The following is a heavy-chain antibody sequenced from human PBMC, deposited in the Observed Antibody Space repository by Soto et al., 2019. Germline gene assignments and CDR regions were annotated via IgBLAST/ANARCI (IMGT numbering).Heavy chain of an antibody. CDR1: GFTFSSYA. J-gene: IGHJ4*02. CDR2: ISGSGGST. V-gene: IGHV3-23*01. Sequence: GGSVRLSCAASGFTFSSYAMSWVRQAPGKGLEWVSAISGSGGSTYYADSVKGRFTISRDNSKNTLYLQMNSLRAEDTAVYYCASDDIVATITLFDYCGQGTLVPVSA. D-gene: IGHD5-12*01. CDR3: ASDDIVATITLFDY.